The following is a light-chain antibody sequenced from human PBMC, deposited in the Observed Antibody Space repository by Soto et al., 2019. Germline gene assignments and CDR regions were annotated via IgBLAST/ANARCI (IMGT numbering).Light chain of an antibody. Sequence: EIVMTQSPTILSVSPGERATLSCRASQSVSSNLAWYQQKPGQAPRLLIYGVYTRAPGIPARFSGSGSGTEFTLTISSLRSEDFAVYYCQQYDNWRLTFGGGTRVEIK. J-gene: IGKJ4*01. V-gene: IGKV3D-15*01. CDR3: QQYDNWRLT. CDR1: QSVSSN. CDR2: GVY.